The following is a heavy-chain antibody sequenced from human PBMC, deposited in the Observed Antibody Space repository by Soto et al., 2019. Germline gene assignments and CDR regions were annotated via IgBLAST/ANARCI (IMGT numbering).Heavy chain of an antibody. CDR2: IYYSGST. CDR1: GGSISSGGYY. CDR3: ARDFAGCSSTSCYTGWFDP. V-gene: IGHV4-31*03. J-gene: IGHJ5*02. Sequence: PSETLSLTCTVSGGSISSGGYYWSWIRQHPGKGLEWIGYIYYSGSTYYNPSLESRVTISVDTSKNQFSLKLSSVTAADTAVYYCARDFAGCSSTSCYTGWFDPWGQGTLVTVSS. D-gene: IGHD2-2*02.